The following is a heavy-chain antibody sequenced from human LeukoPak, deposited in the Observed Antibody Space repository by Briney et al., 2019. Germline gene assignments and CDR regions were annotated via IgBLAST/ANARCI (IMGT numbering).Heavy chain of an antibody. Sequence: GGSLRLSCAASGFTFSSYGVHWVRQAPGKGLEWVAFIRYDGSNKYYADSVKGRFTISRDNSKNTLYLQMNSLRAEDTAVYYCARYYGDYVGWFDPWGQGTLVTVSS. V-gene: IGHV3-30*02. CDR1: GFTFSSYG. CDR3: ARYYGDYVGWFDP. J-gene: IGHJ5*02. D-gene: IGHD4-17*01. CDR2: IRYDGSNK.